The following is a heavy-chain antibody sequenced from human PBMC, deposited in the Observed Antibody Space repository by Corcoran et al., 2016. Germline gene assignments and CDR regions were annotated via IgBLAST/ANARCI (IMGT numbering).Heavy chain of an antibody. CDR1: GYTFTSYY. CDR2: INPSGGST. Sequence: QVQLVQSGAEVKKPGASVKVSCKASGYTFTSYYMHWVRQAPGQGLEWMGIINPSGGSTSYAQKFQGRVTMTRDTSTSTVYMELSSLRSEDTAVYYCAREEIAVAGGGGGWFDPWGQGTLVTVSS. J-gene: IGHJ5*02. D-gene: IGHD6-19*01. CDR3: AREEIAVAGGGGGWFDP. V-gene: IGHV1-46*01.